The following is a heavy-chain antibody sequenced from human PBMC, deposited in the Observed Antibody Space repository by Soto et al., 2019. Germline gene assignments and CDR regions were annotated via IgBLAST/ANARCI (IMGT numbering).Heavy chain of an antibody. CDR1: GYRFTTHY. D-gene: IGHD5-18*01. CDR2: MNVGTGGT. Sequence: ASVKVSCKASGYRFTTHYIHWVRQAPGQGLEWMGRMNVGTGGTTYAHKFQGRVTMTRDTSIRTAYLEVSSVKSDDTAMYYCARDGNFALRGYSFGFDFWGQGTLVTAPQ. J-gene: IGHJ4*02. V-gene: IGHV1-2*06. CDR3: ARDGNFALRGYSFGFDF.